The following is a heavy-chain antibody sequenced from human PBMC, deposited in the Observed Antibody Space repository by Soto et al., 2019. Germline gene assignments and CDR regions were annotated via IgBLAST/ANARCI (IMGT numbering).Heavy chain of an antibody. V-gene: IGHV4-34*01. Sequence: SETLSLTCTVYGGSFSTYYWSWIRQPPGKGLEWIGEINHSGNTNYNPSLMGRVTMSFDTSKNQFSLKLSSVTAADTAVYYCTGPYPYYFDSWGQGTLVTVS. CDR3: TGPYPYYFDS. J-gene: IGHJ4*02. CDR2: INHSGNT. CDR1: GGSFSTYY.